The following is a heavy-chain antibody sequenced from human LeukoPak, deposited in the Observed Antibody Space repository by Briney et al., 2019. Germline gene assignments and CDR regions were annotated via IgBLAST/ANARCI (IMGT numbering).Heavy chain of an antibody. Sequence: ASVKVSCKASGYTFTSYGISWVRQAPGQGLEWMGWISAYNGNTNYAQKLQGRVTMTPDTSTSTAYMELRSLRSDDTAVYYCARDIIRGWFGELTDYWGQGTLVTVSS. CDR3: ARDIIRGWFGELTDY. J-gene: IGHJ4*02. D-gene: IGHD3-10*01. V-gene: IGHV1-18*04. CDR2: ISAYNGNT. CDR1: GYTFTSYG.